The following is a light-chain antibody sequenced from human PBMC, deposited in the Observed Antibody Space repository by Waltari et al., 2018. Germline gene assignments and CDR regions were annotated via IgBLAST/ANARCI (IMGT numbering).Light chain of an antibody. J-gene: IGKJ5*01. V-gene: IGKV3-15*01. CDR1: QSVTTN. CDR2: GGS. CDR3: QQSDNWPPIT. Sequence: EVVMTQSPAILSVSPGERPTLSCRASQSVTTNVAWYQQKPGQTPRLLIFGGSTRATGVPARFSGSGSGTDFTLTISDLQSDDFAVYYCQQSDNWPPITFGQGTRLEIK.